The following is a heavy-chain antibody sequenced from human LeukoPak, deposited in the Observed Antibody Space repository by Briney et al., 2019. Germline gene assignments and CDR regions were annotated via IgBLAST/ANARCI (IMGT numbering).Heavy chain of an antibody. J-gene: IGHJ4*02. V-gene: IGHV4-30-2*05. CDR1: GVSISSGGYS. D-gene: IGHD1-1*01. CDR3: ARDGYVSY. CDR2: IYHSGST. Sequence: SETLSLTCAVSGVSISSGGYSWSWIRQPPGKGLEWIGYIYHSGSTYYNPSLKSRVTISVDTSKNQFSLKLSSVTAADTAVYYCARDGYVSYWGQGTLVTVSS.